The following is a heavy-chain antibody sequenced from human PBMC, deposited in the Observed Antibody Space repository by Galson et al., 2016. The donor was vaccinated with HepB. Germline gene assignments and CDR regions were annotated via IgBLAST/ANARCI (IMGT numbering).Heavy chain of an antibody. CDR2: IWHDGSKK. CDR3: ARDASGGRADFDY. CDR1: GFTFSDYG. Sequence: SLRLSCAASGFTFSDYGMHWVRQPPGKGLEWVASIWHDGSKKFYADSVKGRFTISRDNSKNPVHVQMNSLRAVYTAVYYCARDASGGRADFDYWGQGIPVTVSS. D-gene: IGHD3-10*01. V-gene: IGHV3-33*01. J-gene: IGHJ4*02.